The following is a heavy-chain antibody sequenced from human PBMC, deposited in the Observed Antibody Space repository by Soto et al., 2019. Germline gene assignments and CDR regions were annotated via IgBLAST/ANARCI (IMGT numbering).Heavy chain of an antibody. Sequence: PSETLSLTCAVSSGSISSSNWWSWVRQPPGKGLEWIGEIYHSGSTNYNPSLKSRVTISVDKSKNQFSLKLSSVTAADTAVYYCARSRRYCGSGSFHPTQYYFDYWGQGTLVTVSS. CDR2: IYHSGST. V-gene: IGHV4-4*02. CDR1: SGSISSSNW. CDR3: ARSRRYCGSGSFHPTQYYFDY. D-gene: IGHD3-10*01. J-gene: IGHJ4*02.